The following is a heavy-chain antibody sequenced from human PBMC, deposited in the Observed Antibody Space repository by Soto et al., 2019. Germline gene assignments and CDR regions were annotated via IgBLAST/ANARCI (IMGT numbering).Heavy chain of an antibody. CDR2: INHSGST. D-gene: IGHD6-19*01. V-gene: IGHV4-34*01. CDR3: ARGGRSSGLYNSYFHYGMDV. Sequence: LTCSVYGGSFSGYYWSLIRQPRGKGVEWIGEINHSGSTNYNPSLKSRVTISVDTSKNQFSLKLSSVTAADTAVYYCARGGRSSGLYNSYFHYGMDVWGQGTTITLSS. J-gene: IGHJ6*02. CDR1: GGSFSGYY.